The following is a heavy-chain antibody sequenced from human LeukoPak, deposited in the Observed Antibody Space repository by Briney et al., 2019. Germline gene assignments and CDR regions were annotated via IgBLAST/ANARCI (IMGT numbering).Heavy chain of an antibody. CDR1: GYTFTTYW. CDR2: IYPGDSDT. J-gene: IGHJ4*02. D-gene: IGHD6-19*01. V-gene: IGHV5-51*01. CDR3: ARHEESSGWFSLDY. Sequence: GESLKISCKGSGYTFTTYWIGWVRQMPGKGLEWMGIIYPGDSDTRYSPSFQGQVTISADKSINTAYLQWSSLKASDSAMYYCARHEESSGWFSLDYWGQGTLVTVSP.